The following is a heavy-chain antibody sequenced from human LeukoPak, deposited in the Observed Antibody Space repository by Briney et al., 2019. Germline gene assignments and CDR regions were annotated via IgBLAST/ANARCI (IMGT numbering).Heavy chain of an antibody. CDR2: IYSGGST. V-gene: IGHV3-53*01. Sequence: GGSLTLSCAPSALTVSSNYMGWVRQPPGKGMEWVLFIYSGGSTFSADSEKARFTISRDSSKNTLYRQMNSLSAEATAVYDCAREMNFDYWGQGTLVTVSS. CDR3: AREMNFDY. J-gene: IGHJ4*02. CDR1: ALTVSSNY.